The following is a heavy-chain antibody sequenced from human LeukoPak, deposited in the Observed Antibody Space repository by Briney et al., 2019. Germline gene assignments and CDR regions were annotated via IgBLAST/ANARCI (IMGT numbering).Heavy chain of an antibody. V-gene: IGHV4-39*01. J-gene: IGHJ4*02. D-gene: IGHD3-22*01. Sequence: SETLSLTCTVSGGSISSSSYYWGWIRQPPGKGLERIGSIYYSGSTYYNPSLKSRVTISVDTSKNQFSLKLSSVTAADTAVYYCASISSSGHYYYDSSGYQYYFDYWGQGTLVTVSS. CDR1: GGSISSSSYY. CDR3: ASISSSGHYYYDSSGYQYYFDY. CDR2: IYYSGST.